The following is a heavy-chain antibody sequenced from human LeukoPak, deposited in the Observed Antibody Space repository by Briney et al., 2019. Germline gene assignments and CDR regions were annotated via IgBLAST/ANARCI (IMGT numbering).Heavy chain of an antibody. CDR3: ARVSSGSYLNFDY. D-gene: IGHD1-26*01. Sequence: SETLSLTCTVSGGSISGYYWNWIRQPPGKGLEWIGYIYYSGSTNYNPSLKSRVTISVDTSKNQFSLKLSSVTAADTAVYYCARVSSGSYLNFDYWGQGTLVTVSS. CDR1: GGSISGYY. J-gene: IGHJ4*02. CDR2: IYYSGST. V-gene: IGHV4-59*01.